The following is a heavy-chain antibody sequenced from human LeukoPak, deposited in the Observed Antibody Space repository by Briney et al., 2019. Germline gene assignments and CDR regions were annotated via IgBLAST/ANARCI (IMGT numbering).Heavy chain of an antibody. CDR2: IYYSGST. CDR1: GGSISSSSYY. CDR3: AKDVVVVAATPFF. D-gene: IGHD2-15*01. J-gene: IGHJ4*02. V-gene: IGHV4-39*07. Sequence: SETLSLTCTVSGGSISSSSYYWGWIRQPPGKGLEWIGSIYYSGSTYYNPSLKSRVTISVDTSKNQFSLKLSSVTAADTAVYYCAKDVVVVAATPFFWGQGTLVTVSS.